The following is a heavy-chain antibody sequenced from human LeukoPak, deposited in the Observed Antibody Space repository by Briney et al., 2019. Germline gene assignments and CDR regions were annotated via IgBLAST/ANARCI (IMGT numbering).Heavy chain of an antibody. D-gene: IGHD3-10*01. CDR3: ARDREVLLWFGEAQDY. CDR1: GYTFTSYG. V-gene: IGHV1-18*01. J-gene: IGHJ4*02. CDR2: ISAYNGNT. Sequence: ASVKVSCKASGYTFTSYGISWVRQAPAQGHEWMGWISAYNGNTNYAQKHQGRVTMTTDTSTSTAYMELRSLRSDDTAVYYCARDREVLLWFGEAQDYWGQGTLVTVSS.